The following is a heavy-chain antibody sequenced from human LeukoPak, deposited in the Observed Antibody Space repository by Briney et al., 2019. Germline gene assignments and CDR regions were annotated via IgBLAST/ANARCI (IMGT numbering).Heavy chain of an antibody. CDR1: GFTFSSYS. J-gene: IGHJ6*02. D-gene: IGHD3-10*02. CDR2: ISSSSSYI. CDR3: ARDLKPSVFGREGCYYYYGMDV. V-gene: IGHV3-21*01. Sequence: GGSLRLSCAASGFTFSSYSINWVRQAPGKGLEWVSSISSSSSYIYYADSVKGRFTISRDNAKNSLYLQMNSLRAEDTAVYYCARDLKPSVFGREGCYYYYGMDVWGQGTTVTVSS.